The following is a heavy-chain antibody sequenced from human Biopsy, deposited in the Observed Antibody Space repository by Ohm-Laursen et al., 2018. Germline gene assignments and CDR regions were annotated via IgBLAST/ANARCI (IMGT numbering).Heavy chain of an antibody. CDR3: ARDYDTSGYYYVS. J-gene: IGHJ5*02. D-gene: IGHD3-22*01. CDR2: IFYRGST. Sequence: GTLSRTCSVSGGSIRNNNYYWGWIRQPPGKGLEWIGSIFYRGSTHYKPSLKSRVNISVDTSKNQFSLKLNSVTAADTAVYYCARDYDTSGYYYVSWGQGTLVTVSS. V-gene: IGHV4-39*01. CDR1: GGSIRNNNYY.